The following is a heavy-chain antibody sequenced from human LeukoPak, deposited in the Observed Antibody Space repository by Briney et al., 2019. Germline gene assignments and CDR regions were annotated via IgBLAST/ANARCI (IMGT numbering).Heavy chain of an antibody. Sequence: ASVKVSCKASGYTFTSYDINWVRQATGQGLEWMGWMSPNSGNTGYAQKFQGRVTMTRNTSISTAYMELSSLRSEDTAVYYCARAYGSRTPPLGYWGQGTLVTVSS. CDR2: MSPNSGNT. CDR3: ARAYGSRTPPLGY. V-gene: IGHV1-8*01. D-gene: IGHD3-10*01. CDR1: GYTFTSYD. J-gene: IGHJ4*02.